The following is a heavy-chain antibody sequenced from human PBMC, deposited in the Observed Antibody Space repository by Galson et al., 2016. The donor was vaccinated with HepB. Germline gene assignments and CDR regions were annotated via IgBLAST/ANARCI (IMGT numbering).Heavy chain of an antibody. CDR1: GFTFSNYA. CDR2: NSRDSGII. V-gene: IGHV3-48*01. CDR3: VRDNDWAFDY. J-gene: IGHJ4*02. D-gene: IGHD1-1*01. Sequence: SLRLSCAASGFTFSNYAMNWVRRAPGKGLGWVSHNSRDSGIIDYADSVKGRFTVSRDNGKNSLFLQMNSLRAEDTAVDYCVRDNDWAFDYWGQGILVTV.